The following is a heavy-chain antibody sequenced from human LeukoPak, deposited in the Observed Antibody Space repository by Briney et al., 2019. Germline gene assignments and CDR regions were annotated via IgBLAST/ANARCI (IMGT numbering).Heavy chain of an antibody. CDR3: ARDYGGNSNYYYGMDV. J-gene: IGHJ6*02. CDR1: GGSISSYY. CDR2: IYYSGST. Sequence: SETLSLTCTVSGGSISSYYWSWIRQPPGKGLEWIGCIYYSGSTNYNPSLKSRVTISVDTSKNQFSLKLSSVTAADTAVYYCARDYGGNSNYYYGMDVWGQGTTVTVSS. D-gene: IGHD4-23*01. V-gene: IGHV4-59*01.